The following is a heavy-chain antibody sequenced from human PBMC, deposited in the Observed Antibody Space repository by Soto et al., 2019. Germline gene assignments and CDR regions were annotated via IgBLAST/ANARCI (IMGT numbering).Heavy chain of an antibody. D-gene: IGHD2-15*01. Sequence: EVQLLESGGGLVQPGGSLRLSCAASGFTFSSYPMSWVRLAPGKWLEWVSAVGGSGGSTYYADSVKGRFTVARDNSKNALYLQVNGLRAEDTAVYYCAKRLVDAKAFDYWGQGPLVTVSS. J-gene: IGHJ4*02. CDR2: VGGSGGST. V-gene: IGHV3-23*01. CDR1: GFTFSSYP. CDR3: AKRLVDAKAFDY.